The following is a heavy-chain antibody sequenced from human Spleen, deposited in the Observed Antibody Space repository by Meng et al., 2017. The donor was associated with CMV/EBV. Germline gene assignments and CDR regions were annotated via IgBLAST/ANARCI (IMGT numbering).Heavy chain of an antibody. Sequence: SETLSLTCTVSGGSVSSGSYYRSWIRQPPGKGLEWIGYISYTGSTNYNPSLKSRVTISVDTSKNQFSLKLSSVTVADTAVYYCARARTTEMDVWGQGTTVTVSS. J-gene: IGHJ6*02. CDR3: ARARTTEMDV. CDR2: ISYTGST. V-gene: IGHV4-61*01. CDR1: GGSVSSGSYY. D-gene: IGHD4-11*01.